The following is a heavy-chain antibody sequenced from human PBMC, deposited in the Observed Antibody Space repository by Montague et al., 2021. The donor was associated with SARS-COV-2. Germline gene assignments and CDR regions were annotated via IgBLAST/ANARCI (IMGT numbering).Heavy chain of an antibody. V-gene: IGHV4-34*01. Sequence: SETLSLTCAVYDGSLNGYYWNWIRQPPGKGLEWIGKISHSGTTYYKPSLRGRVTMSVDTPKKQISLKLTSVTAADTAVYYCARGTLTNIEEDGRGFEAFDSWCQATMATVSS. J-gene: IGHJ4*02. CDR1: DGSLNGYY. CDR3: ARGTLTNIEEDGRGFEAFDS. CDR2: ISHSGTT. D-gene: IGHD6-13*01.